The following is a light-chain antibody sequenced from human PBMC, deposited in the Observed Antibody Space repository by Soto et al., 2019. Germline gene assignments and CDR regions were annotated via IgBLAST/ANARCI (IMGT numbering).Light chain of an antibody. CDR3: QQRSNWPLT. CDR1: QSVSSS. CDR2: DVS. Sequence: EIVLTQSPATLSLSPGERATLSCRASQSVSSSLAWYQQKPGQTARLLIYDVSNRATGIPARFSGSGSGTDFTLTVSSLEPEDFAVYYYQQRSNWPLTFGGGTNVEIK. V-gene: IGKV3-11*01. J-gene: IGKJ4*01.